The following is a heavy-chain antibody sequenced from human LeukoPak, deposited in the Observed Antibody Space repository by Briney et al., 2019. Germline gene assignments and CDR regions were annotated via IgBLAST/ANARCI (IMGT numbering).Heavy chain of an antibody. CDR2: INPSGDPT. CDR3: ARSSGYYSSLFYMHV. Sequence: GASVKVSCKASGYTFTSYYMHWVRQAPGQGLEWVGIINPSGDPTTHAQKFQGRVTMTSDMSTSTVYMELSSLRSEDTAVYYCARSSGYYSSLFYMHVWGKGTTVTVSS. V-gene: IGHV1-46*01. CDR1: GYTFTSYY. D-gene: IGHD3-22*01. J-gene: IGHJ6*03.